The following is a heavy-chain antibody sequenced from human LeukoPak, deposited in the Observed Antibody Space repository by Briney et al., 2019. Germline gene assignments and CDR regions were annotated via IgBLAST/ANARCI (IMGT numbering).Heavy chain of an antibody. D-gene: IGHD6-19*01. CDR2: ISSSGSTI. CDR1: GFTFSSYE. V-gene: IGHV3-48*03. Sequence: PGGSLRLSCAASGFTFSSYEMNWVRQAPGKGLEWVSYISSSGSTIYYADSVKGRFTISRDNAKNSLYLQMNSLRAEDTAVYYCARAKYSSGCPGYWGQGTLVTVSS. J-gene: IGHJ4*02. CDR3: ARAKYSSGCPGY.